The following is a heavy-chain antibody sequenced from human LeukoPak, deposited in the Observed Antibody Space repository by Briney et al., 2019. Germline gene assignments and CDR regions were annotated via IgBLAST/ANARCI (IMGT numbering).Heavy chain of an antibody. CDR1: GYSISSGYY. D-gene: IGHD6-19*01. J-gene: IGHJ6*03. CDR2: IYHSGST. CDR3: ARDETYSSDWQSNHYYYYMDV. Sequence: SETLSLTCTVSGYSISSGYYWGWIRQPPGKGLEWIESIYHSGSTYYNPSLKSRVTISVDTSKNQFSLKLSSVTAADTAMYYCARDETYSSDWQSNHYYYYMDVWGKGTTVTVSS. V-gene: IGHV4-38-2*02.